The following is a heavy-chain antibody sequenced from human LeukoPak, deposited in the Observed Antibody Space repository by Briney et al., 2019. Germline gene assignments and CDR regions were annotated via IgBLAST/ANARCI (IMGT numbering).Heavy chain of an antibody. J-gene: IGHJ4*02. CDR2: ISAYNGNT. V-gene: IGHV1-18*01. D-gene: IGHD3-3*01. CDR3: ARMDYDFDILYFDY. CDR1: GYTFTSYG. Sequence: GASVKVSCKASGYTFTSYGISWVRQAPGQGLEWMGWISAYNGNTNYAQKLQGRVTTTTDTSTSTAYMELRSLRSDDTAVYYCARMDYDFDILYFDYWGQGTLVTVSS.